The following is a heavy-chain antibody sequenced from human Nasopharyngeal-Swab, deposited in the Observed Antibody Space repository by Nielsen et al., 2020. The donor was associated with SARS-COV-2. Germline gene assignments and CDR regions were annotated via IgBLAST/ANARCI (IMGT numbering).Heavy chain of an antibody. J-gene: IGHJ4*02. Sequence: GESLKISCAASGYTFSNYCMHWVRQVPGKGLVWVSRVNQDGSRTDYADSVRGRFTISRDNAKNTLYLQMNSLRVEDTAVYYCVKHQGSSSDQWGQGTLVTVSS. CDR3: VKHQGSSSDQ. V-gene: IGHV3-74*01. CDR1: GYTFSNYC. CDR2: VNQDGSRT.